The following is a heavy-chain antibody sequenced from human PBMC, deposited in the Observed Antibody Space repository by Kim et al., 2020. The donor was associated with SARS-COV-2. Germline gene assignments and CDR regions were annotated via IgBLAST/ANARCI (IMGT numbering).Heavy chain of an antibody. V-gene: IGHV3-33*03. D-gene: IGHD3-16*01. CDR2: VWYDGSNK. J-gene: IGHJ4*02. CDR1: GFNFRSYG. Sequence: GGSLRLSCAASGFNFRSYGMHWVRQAPGKGLEWVAGVWYDGSNKKFADAVKGRFTISRDNSKNTLYLQMNSLRAEDTAVYYCAKDQFVSGSYFEDWGQGTQVTVSS. CDR3: AKDQFVSGSYFED.